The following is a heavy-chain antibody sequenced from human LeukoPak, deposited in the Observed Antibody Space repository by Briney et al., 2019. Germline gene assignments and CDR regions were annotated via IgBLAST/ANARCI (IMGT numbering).Heavy chain of an antibody. D-gene: IGHD2-2*01. CDR2: ISYDGSNK. CDR1: GFTFSSYG. J-gene: IGHJ6*02. CDR3: ARSAEVYCSSTSCYDDYYYYGMDV. Sequence: GGSLRLSCAASGFTFSSYGMHWVRQAPGKGLEWVAVISYDGSNKYYADSVKGRFTISRDNSKNTLYLQMNSLRAEDTAVYYCARSAEVYCSSTSCYDDYYYYGMDVWGQGTTVTVSS. V-gene: IGHV3-30*03.